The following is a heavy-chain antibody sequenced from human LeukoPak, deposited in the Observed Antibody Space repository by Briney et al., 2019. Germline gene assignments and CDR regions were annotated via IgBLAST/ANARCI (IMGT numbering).Heavy chain of an antibody. Sequence: SETLSLTCAVSGGSISSSSYYWGWIRQPPGKGLEWIGSIYYSGSTYYNPSLKSRVTISVDTSKNQFSLKMRFVTAADTAVYYCAKIRGANYYDNSGYYYYFDYWGQGTLVTVSS. D-gene: IGHD3-22*01. CDR2: IYYSGST. V-gene: IGHV4-39*01. CDR3: AKIRGANYYDNSGYYYYFDY. CDR1: GGSISSSSYY. J-gene: IGHJ4*02.